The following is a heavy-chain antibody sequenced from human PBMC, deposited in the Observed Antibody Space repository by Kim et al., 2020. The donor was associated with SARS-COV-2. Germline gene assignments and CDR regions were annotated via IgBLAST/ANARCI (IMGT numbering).Heavy chain of an antibody. J-gene: IGHJ4*02. CDR2: IYPGDSDT. CDR1: GYSFISYW. Sequence: GESLKISCKGSGYSFISYWIGWVRQMPGKGLEWMGIIYPGDSDTRYSPSFQGQVTISADKSISTAYLQWSSLKASDTAMYYCARPYGSGSYYNWYYFDYWGQGTLVTVSS. CDR3: ARPYGSGSYYNWYYFDY. V-gene: IGHV5-51*01. D-gene: IGHD3-10*01.